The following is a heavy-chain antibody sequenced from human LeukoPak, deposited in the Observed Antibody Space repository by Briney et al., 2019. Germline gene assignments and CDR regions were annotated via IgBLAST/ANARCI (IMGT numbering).Heavy chain of an antibody. V-gene: IGHV1-2*02. Sequence: ASVKVSCKASGYSLTGCFLHWVRQAPGQGLEWMGWIDPRSGATGYAQKFQGRLSMTRDTSISTAYLDLTRLTSDDTAVYFCARLGTAYDAFDIWGHGTMVTVSS. CDR2: IDPRSGAT. CDR3: ARLGTAYDAFDI. J-gene: IGHJ3*02. D-gene: IGHD3-16*01. CDR1: GYSLTGCF.